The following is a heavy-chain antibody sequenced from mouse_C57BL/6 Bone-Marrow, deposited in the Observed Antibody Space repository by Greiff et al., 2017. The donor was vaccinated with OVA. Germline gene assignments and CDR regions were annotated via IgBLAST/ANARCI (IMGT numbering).Heavy chain of an antibody. CDR2: ILPGSGST. V-gene: IGHV1-9*01. J-gene: IGHJ4*01. Sequence: QVQLKQSGAELMKPGASVKLSCKATGYTFTGYWIEWVKQRPGHGLEWIGEILPGSGSTNYNEKFKGKATFTADPSSNTAYMQLSSLTTEDSAIYYCARFPYYYGSSYDYAMDYWGQGTSLTVSS. CDR1: GYTFTGYW. D-gene: IGHD1-1*01. CDR3: ARFPYYYGSSYDYAMDY.